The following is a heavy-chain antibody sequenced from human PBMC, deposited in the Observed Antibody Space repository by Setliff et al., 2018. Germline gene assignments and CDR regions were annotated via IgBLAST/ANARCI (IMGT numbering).Heavy chain of an antibody. V-gene: IGHV4-31*03. D-gene: IGHD4-17*01. CDR1: GGSISSGGYY. Sequence: KTSETLSLTCTVSGGSISSGGYYWSWIRQHPGKGLEWIGYISYSGNTYYNPSLESRVTISEDTSKKRFSLKLSSVTAADTSVYYCARNDYGDYGLYTWGQGTQVTVSS. CDR3: ARNDYGDYGLYT. J-gene: IGHJ4*02. CDR2: ISYSGNT.